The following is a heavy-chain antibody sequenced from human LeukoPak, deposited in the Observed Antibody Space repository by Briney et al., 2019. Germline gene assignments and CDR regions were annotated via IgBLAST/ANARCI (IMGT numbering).Heavy chain of an antibody. CDR3: ARGRYGSGSYNWFDP. CDR1: GGSISSSSYY. V-gene: IGHV4-39*01. D-gene: IGHD3-10*01. Sequence: PSETLSLTCTVSGGSISSSSYYWGWIRQPPGKGLEWIGSIYYSGSTYYNPSLKSRVTISVDTSKNQFSLKLSSVTAADTAVYYCARGRYGSGSYNWFDPWGQGTLVTVSS. CDR2: IYYSGST. J-gene: IGHJ5*02.